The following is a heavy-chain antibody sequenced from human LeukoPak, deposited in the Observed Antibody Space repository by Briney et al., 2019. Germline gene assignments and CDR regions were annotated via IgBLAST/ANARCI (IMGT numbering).Heavy chain of an antibody. D-gene: IGHD1-26*01. J-gene: IGHJ6*03. Sequence: ASVKVSCKASGYTFTSYDINWVRQATGQGLGWMGWMNPNSGSTYYAQKFQGRVTVTRNTSISTAYMELSSLRSEDTAVYYCARGPSGFKDYYMDVWGKGTTVTVSS. V-gene: IGHV1-8*01. CDR2: MNPNSGST. CDR3: ARGPSGFKDYYMDV. CDR1: GYTFTSYD.